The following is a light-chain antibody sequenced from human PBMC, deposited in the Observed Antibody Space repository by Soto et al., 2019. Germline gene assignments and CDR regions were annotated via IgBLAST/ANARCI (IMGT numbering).Light chain of an antibody. CDR3: QQCSNWPLT. V-gene: IGKV3-15*01. J-gene: IGKJ4*01. CDR1: QNVYNN. CDR2: DAS. Sequence: EIVMTQSPATLSVSPGEGATLSCKASQNVYNNLAWYQQRPGQPPRLLIYDASTMATGISARFSGSGYGTEFTLTISSLQSEDFAVYFCQQCSNWPLTFDGGTKVEIK.